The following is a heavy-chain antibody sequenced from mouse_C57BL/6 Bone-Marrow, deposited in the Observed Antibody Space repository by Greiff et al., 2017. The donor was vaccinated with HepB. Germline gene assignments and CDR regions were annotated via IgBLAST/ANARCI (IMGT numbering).Heavy chain of an antibody. V-gene: IGHV5-12*01. J-gene: IGHJ1*03. D-gene: IGHD1-1*01. CDR3: ASSSYVGWYFDV. CDR1: GFTFSDYY. CDR2: ISNGGGST. Sequence: DVMLVESGGGLVQPGGSLKLSCAASGFTFSDYYMYWVRQTPEKRLEWVAYISNGGGSTYYPDTVKGRFTISRDNAKNTLYLQMSRLKSEDTAMYYCASSSYVGWYFDVWGTGTTVTVSS.